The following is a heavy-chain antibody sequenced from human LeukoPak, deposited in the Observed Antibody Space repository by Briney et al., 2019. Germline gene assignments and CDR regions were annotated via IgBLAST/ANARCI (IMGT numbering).Heavy chain of an antibody. CDR1: GFTFNGYA. D-gene: IGHD2-15*01. CDR3: ATIPRGTVAAASDY. CDR2: ISDSGDNT. V-gene: IGHV3-23*01. Sequence: GGSLRLSCAASGFTFNGYAMNWVRQAPGKGLEWVSAISDSGDNTYYADSVRGRFTISRDNSMNTLYLQMNSLRAEDTAVYYCATIPRGTVAAASDYWGQGTLVTVS. J-gene: IGHJ4*02.